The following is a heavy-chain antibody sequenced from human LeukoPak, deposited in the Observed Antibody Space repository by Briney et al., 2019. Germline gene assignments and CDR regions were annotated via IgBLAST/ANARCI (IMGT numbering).Heavy chain of an antibody. CDR2: ISGSGGST. Sequence: PGGSLRLSXAASGFTFSSYAMSWVRQAPGKGLEWVSAISGSGGSTYYADSVKGRFTISRDNSKNTLYLQMNSLRAEDTAVYYCAKRPVLLWFGELFGYWGQGTLVTVSS. V-gene: IGHV3-23*01. J-gene: IGHJ4*02. D-gene: IGHD3-10*01. CDR1: GFTFSSYA. CDR3: AKRPVLLWFGELFGY.